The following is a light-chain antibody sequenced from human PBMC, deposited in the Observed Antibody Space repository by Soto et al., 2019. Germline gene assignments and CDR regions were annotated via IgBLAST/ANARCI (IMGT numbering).Light chain of an antibody. CDR3: SAWDNSLNGYV. V-gene: IGLV2-11*01. CDR2: EVR. Sequence: QSVLAQPRSVSGSPGQSVTISCTGTSGDVGDYNYVSWFQQYPGKAPTLLIYEVRRRPSGVPDRFSGSKSGTSASLAISGLQSEDEGDYYCSAWDNSLNGYVFGPGTQLTVL. CDR1: SGDVGDYNY. J-gene: IGLJ7*01.